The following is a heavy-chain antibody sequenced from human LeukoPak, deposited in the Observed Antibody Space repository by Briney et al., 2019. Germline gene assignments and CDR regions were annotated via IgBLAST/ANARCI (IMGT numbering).Heavy chain of an antibody. J-gene: IGHJ4*02. CDR1: GGSIRPYY. CDR2: IYYSGST. D-gene: IGHD6-19*01. V-gene: IGHV4-59*08. CDR3: ARHGSDWSFDY. Sequence: SSETLSLTCTVSGGSIRPYYWSWIRQPPEKGLEWIGYIYYSGSTNYNPSLKSRVTMSIDTSKNQFSLKLTSVTAADTAVYYCARHGSDWSFDYWGRGALVTVSS.